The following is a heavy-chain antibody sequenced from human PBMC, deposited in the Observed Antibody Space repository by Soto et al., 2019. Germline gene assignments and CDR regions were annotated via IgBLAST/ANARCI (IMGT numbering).Heavy chain of an antibody. CDR1: GFSLTTSGVG. Sequence: QITLKESGPTLVRPTQTLTLTCTFSGFSLTTSGVGVGWIRQPPGKALEWLAVIYWDDDKRHSSSLKSRLTITKDTSKNRVVLTITNMDPVDTTTDYCAHHPYYGLGSYSFDYWGQGTLVTVSS. D-gene: IGHD3-10*01. CDR2: IYWDDDK. CDR3: AHHPYYGLGSYSFDY. V-gene: IGHV2-5*02. J-gene: IGHJ4*02.